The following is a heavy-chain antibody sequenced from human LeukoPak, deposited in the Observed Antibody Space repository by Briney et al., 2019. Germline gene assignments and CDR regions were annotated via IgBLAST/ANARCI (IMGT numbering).Heavy chain of an antibody. V-gene: IGHV4-59*01. CDR1: GGSISSYY. CDR2: IYYSGST. J-gene: IGHJ5*02. D-gene: IGHD2-15*01. CDR3: ARLYCSGGSCYFNWFDP. Sequence: SGTLSLTCTVSGGSISSYYWSWIRQPPGKGLEWIGYIYYSGSTNYNPSLKSRVTISVDTSKNQFSLKLSSVTAADTAVYYCARLYCSGGSCYFNWFDPWGQGTLVTVSS.